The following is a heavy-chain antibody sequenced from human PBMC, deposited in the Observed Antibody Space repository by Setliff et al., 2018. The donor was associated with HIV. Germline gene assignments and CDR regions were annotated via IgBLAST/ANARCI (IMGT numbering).Heavy chain of an antibody. CDR2: INPNSGGT. J-gene: IGHJ4*01. CDR1: GYTFTGYY. Sequence: GASVKVSCKASGYTFTGYYMHWVRQAPGQGLEWMGWINPNSGGTNYAQKFQGWVTMTRDTSISTAYMELSRLRSDDTAVYYCARAAYNFWSGYFDYWGHGTLVTVSS. D-gene: IGHD3-3*01. V-gene: IGHV1-2*04. CDR3: ARAAYNFWSGYFDY.